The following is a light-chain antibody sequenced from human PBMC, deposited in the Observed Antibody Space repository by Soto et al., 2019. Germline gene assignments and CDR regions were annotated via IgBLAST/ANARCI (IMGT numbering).Light chain of an antibody. V-gene: IGKV4-1*01. CDR1: KRFFYSSNNKNY. J-gene: IGKJ3*01. CDR3: QQYYSTPLFT. CDR2: WAS. Sequence: DIVMTQSPESLAVSLGERATTNARSAKRFFYSSNNKNYLPWYHQKPRQPLKLLIYWASTRESGVPDRFSGSGSGTDFTLPISSLQAEDVAVYYCQQYYSTPLFTFGPGTKVDIK.